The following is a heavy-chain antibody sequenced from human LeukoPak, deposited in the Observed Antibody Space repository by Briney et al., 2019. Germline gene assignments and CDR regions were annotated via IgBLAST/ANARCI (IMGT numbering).Heavy chain of an antibody. V-gene: IGHV4-4*07. CDR1: GGSISSYY. CDR2: IYTSGST. Sequence: SETLSLTCTVSGGSISSYYWSWIRQPAGKGLEWIGRIYTSGSTNYNPSLKSRVTMSVDTSKNQFSLKLSSVTAADTAVYYCARSPSTVLLWFGELRDYYYYMDVWGKGTTVTVSS. D-gene: IGHD3-10*01. J-gene: IGHJ6*03. CDR3: ARSPSTVLLWFGELRDYYYYMDV.